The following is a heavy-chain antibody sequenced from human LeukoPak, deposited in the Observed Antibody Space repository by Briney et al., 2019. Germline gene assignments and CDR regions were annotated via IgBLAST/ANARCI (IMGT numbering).Heavy chain of an antibody. CDR2: INGRGDNT. J-gene: IGHJ5*02. D-gene: IGHD2/OR15-2a*01. CDR3: AKDRVSPGFNWFDP. V-gene: IGHV3-23*01. CDR1: GVIISSYA. Sequence: GGSLRLSCAASGVIISSYAMSWVRQAPGKGPEWVSAINGRGDNTYYADFVKGRFTIPRDNSKSTVYLQMNSLRTEDTAVYYCAKDRVSPGFNWFDPWGQGTLVTVSS.